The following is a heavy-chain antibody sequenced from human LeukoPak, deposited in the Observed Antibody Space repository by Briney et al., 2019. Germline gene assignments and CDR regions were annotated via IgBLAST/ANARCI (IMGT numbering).Heavy chain of an antibody. V-gene: IGHV1-2*04. Sequence: ASVKVSCKASGYDLITYGITWVRQAPGQGLEWMGWINPNSGGTNYAQKFQGWVTMTRDTSISTAYMELSRLRSDDTAVYYCARGVGSSSFSWRGNWFDPWGQGALVTVSS. CDR2: INPNSGGT. CDR1: GYDLITYG. J-gene: IGHJ5*02. CDR3: ARGVGSSSFSWRGNWFDP. D-gene: IGHD6-13*01.